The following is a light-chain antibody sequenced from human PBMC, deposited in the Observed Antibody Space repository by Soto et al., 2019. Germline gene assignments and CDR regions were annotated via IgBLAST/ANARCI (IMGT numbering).Light chain of an antibody. CDR1: QAIGYS. V-gene: IGKV1-27*01. J-gene: IGKJ1*01. Sequence: DNQMTQSPSSLSASVGDRVTITCRASQAIGYSLVWYQQKPGKVPQLLIYAASTLQSGAPSRFSGSGSGTDFTLTISSLQPADIATYYCQKYDRVPGTFGQGTKVEI. CDR3: QKYDRVPGT. CDR2: AAS.